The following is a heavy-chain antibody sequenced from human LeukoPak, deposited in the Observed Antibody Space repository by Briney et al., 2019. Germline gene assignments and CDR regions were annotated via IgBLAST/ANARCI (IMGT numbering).Heavy chain of an antibody. D-gene: IGHD3-22*01. CDR3: ASLYDSSDHFDY. Sequence: ASVKVSCKASGYTFTGYYMHWVRQAPGQGLEWMGWINPNSGGTNYAQKFQGRVTMTRDTSISTAYMELSRLRSDGTAVYYCASLYDSSDHFDYWGQGTLVTVSS. CDR1: GYTFTGYY. J-gene: IGHJ4*02. CDR2: INPNSGGT. V-gene: IGHV1-2*02.